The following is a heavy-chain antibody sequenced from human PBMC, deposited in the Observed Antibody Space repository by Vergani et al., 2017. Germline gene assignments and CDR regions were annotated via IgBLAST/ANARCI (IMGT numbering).Heavy chain of an antibody. D-gene: IGHD3-3*01. CDR3: AKVHYDFWSGYPNLSSFDL. J-gene: IGHJ2*01. CDR2: ISWNSGSI. CDR1: GFTFDDYA. V-gene: IGHV3-9*01. Sequence: EVQLVESGGGLVQPGRSLRLSCAASGFTFDDYAMHWVRQAPGKGLEWVSCISWNSGSIGYADSVKGRFTISRDNAKNSLYLQMNSLRAEDTALYYCAKVHYDFWSGYPNLSSFDLWSRGTLVTVSS.